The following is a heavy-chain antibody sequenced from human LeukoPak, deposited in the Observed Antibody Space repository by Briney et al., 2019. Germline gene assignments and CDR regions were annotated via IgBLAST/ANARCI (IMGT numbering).Heavy chain of an antibody. V-gene: IGHV3-23*01. CDR1: GFTFDDYA. J-gene: IGHJ4*02. D-gene: IGHD3-22*01. Sequence: PGRSLRLSCAASGFTFDDYAMHWVRQAPGKGLEWVSAISGSGGSTYYADSVKGRFTISRDNSKNTLYLQMNSLRAEDTAVYYCASDSSGLNWGQGTLVTVSS. CDR2: ISGSGGST. CDR3: ASDSSGLN.